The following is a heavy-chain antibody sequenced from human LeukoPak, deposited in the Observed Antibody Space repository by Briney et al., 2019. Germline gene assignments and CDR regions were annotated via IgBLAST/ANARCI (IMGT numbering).Heavy chain of an antibody. Sequence: SETLSLTCTVSGGSISSYYWSWIRQPPGKGLEWIGYIYYSGSTNYNPSLKSRVTISVDTSKNQFSLKLSSVTAADTAVYYRARGEGRYFDWLIDAFDIWGQGTMVTVSS. CDR2: IYYSGST. CDR3: ARGEGRYFDWLIDAFDI. V-gene: IGHV4-59*01. CDR1: GGSISSYY. D-gene: IGHD3-9*01. J-gene: IGHJ3*02.